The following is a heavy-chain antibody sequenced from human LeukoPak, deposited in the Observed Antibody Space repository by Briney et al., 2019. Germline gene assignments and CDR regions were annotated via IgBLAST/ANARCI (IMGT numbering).Heavy chain of an antibody. D-gene: IGHD3-9*01. CDR1: GGTFSSYA. CDR3: ARDGMYYDVLTGKIPQLDY. CDR2: VIPILGIT. Sequence: SVKVSCKASGGTFSSYAISWVRQAPGQGLEWMGRVIPILGITNYAQKFQGRVTITADKSTSTAYMELSSLRSDDTAVYYCARDGMYYDVLTGKIPQLDYWGQGTLVTVSS. V-gene: IGHV1-69*04. J-gene: IGHJ4*02.